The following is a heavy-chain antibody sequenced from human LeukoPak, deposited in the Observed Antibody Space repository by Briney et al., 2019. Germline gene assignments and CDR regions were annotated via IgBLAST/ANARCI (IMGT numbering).Heavy chain of an antibody. CDR3: ARYLLRAYFDY. CDR1: GYTFTSYA. V-gene: IGHV1-3*01. CDR2: INAGNGNT. D-gene: IGHD2/OR15-2a*01. J-gene: IGHJ4*02. Sequence: ASVKVSRKASGYTFTSYAMHWVRQAPGQRLEWMGWINAGNGNTKYSQKFQGRVTITRDTSASTAYMELSSLRSEDTAVYYCARYLLRAYFDYWGQGTLVTVSS.